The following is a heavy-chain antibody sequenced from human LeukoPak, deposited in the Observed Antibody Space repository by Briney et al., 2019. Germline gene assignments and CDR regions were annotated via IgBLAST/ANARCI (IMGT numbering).Heavy chain of an antibody. CDR2: IRSSGSTI. J-gene: IGHJ4*02. V-gene: IGHV3-48*04. CDR3: ARDPGYCSTTSCYKFFDY. Sequence: GGSLRLSCAASGFTFSSYSMNWVRQARGKGLEWVSYIRSSGSTIYYADSVKGRFTFSRDNAKNSLYLQMNSLRAEDTAVYYCARDPGYCSTTSCYKFFDYWGQGTLVTVSS. CDR1: GFTFSSYS. D-gene: IGHD2-2*02.